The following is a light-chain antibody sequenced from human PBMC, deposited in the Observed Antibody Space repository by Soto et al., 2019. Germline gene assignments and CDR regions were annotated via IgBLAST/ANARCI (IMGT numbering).Light chain of an antibody. Sequence: EIVLTQSPATLSLSPGERATLSCRTSQSVSSYLAWYQQRPGQAPRLLIYDVSIRATGIPARFSGSGSGTAFTLTISSLEPEDFAVYYCQQRSTWPTFGGGTKVEIK. CDR1: QSVSSY. J-gene: IGKJ4*01. CDR3: QQRSTWPT. V-gene: IGKV3-11*01. CDR2: DVS.